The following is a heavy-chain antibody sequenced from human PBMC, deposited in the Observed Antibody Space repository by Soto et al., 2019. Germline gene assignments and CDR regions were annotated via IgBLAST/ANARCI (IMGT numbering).Heavy chain of an antibody. D-gene: IGHD3-22*01. CDR2: INPSGGST. Sequence: ASVKVSCKASGYTFTSYYMHWVRQAPGQGLEWMGIINPSGGSTSYAQKFQGRVTMTRDTSTSTAYMELGSLRSEDTAVYYCARDVTMIVDTNAFDIWGQGTMVTVSS. V-gene: IGHV1-46*01. CDR1: GYTFTSYY. CDR3: ARDVTMIVDTNAFDI. J-gene: IGHJ3*02.